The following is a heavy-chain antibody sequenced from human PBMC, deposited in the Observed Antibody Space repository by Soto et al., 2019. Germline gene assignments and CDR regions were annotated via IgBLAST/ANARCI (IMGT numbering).Heavy chain of an antibody. CDR2: ISGSGGST. J-gene: IGHJ4*02. Sequence: EVQLLESGGGLVQPGGSLRLSCAASGFTFSSYAMSWVRQAPGKGLEWVSAISGSGGSTYYADSVKGRFTISRDNSKNTFYLQMNSLRAEDTAVYYCAKDAANYDYIWGSYRRGDYWGQGTLVTVSS. V-gene: IGHV3-23*01. CDR3: AKDAANYDYIWGSYRRGDY. CDR1: GFTFSSYA. D-gene: IGHD3-16*02.